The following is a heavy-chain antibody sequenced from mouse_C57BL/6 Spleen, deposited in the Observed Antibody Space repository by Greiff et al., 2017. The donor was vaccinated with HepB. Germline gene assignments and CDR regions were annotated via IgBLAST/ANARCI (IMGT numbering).Heavy chain of an antibody. D-gene: IGHD2-2*01. V-gene: IGHV1-82*01. Sequence: QVQLQQSGPELVKPGASVKISCKASGYAFSSSWMNWVKQRPGKGLEWIGRIYPGDGDTNYNGKFKGKATLTADKSSSTAYMQLSSLTSEDSAVYFCASPYGYGRAWFAYWGQGTLVTVSA. J-gene: IGHJ3*01. CDR1: GYAFSSSW. CDR3: ASPYGYGRAWFAY. CDR2: IYPGDGDT.